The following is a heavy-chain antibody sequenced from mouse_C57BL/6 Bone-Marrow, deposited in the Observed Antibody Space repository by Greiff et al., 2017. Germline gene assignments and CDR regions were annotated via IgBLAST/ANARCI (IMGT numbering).Heavy chain of an antibody. V-gene: IGHV7-3*01. D-gene: IGHD1-1*01. CDR3: ARSSSYPYFDY. CDR2: IRNKANGDTT. CDR1: GFTFTDYY. Sequence: DVKLQESGGGLVQPGGSLSLSCAASGFTFTDYYMSWVRQPPGKALEWLGFIRNKANGDTTEYRASVKGRFTISRDNSQSILYLQMYALRAEDSATYYCARSSSYPYFDYWGKGTTLTVSS. J-gene: IGHJ2*01.